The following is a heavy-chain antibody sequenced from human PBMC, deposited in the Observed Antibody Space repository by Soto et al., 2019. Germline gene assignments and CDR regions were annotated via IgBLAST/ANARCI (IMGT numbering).Heavy chain of an antibody. CDR1: GGSVSNSNYY. Sequence: SETLSLTCTVSGGSVSNSNYYWGWIRQSPGKGLEWIGSVYYRGRSYSKSSVKSRVTISVDTSKNQFSLNLNSVTASDTAAYYCVSQRTSVLTQAYFDYWGPGALVTVSS. V-gene: IGHV4-39*01. J-gene: IGHJ4*02. D-gene: IGHD2-8*01. CDR2: VYYRGRS. CDR3: VSQRTSVLTQAYFDY.